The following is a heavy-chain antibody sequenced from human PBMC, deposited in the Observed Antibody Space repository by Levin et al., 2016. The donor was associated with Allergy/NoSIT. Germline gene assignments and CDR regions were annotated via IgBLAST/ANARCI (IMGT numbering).Heavy chain of an antibody. CDR2: VFWDSDK. D-gene: IGHD3-10*01. J-gene: IGHJ4*02. CDR3: ARLLWFGEPGRPLDY. V-gene: IGHV2-5*02. Sequence: SGPTLVKPTQTLTLTCTFSGFSLNTGGVGVVWIRQPPGKALEWLALVFWDSDKRYNPSLKASLTITKDTSKNKVVLTMTNVDPVDTATYFCARLLWFGEPGRPLDYWGQGIPVTVSS. CDR1: GFSLNTGGVG.